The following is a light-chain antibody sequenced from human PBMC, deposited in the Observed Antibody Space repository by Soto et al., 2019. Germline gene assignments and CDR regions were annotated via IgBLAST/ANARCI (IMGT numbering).Light chain of an antibody. CDR1: QSVSSN. J-gene: IGKJ1*01. V-gene: IGKV3D-15*01. CDR2: GAS. CDR3: QQYNNWWT. Sequence: EIVMTQSPATLSVSPGERATLSCRASQSVSSNLAWYQQKPGQAPRLLIYGASIRATGIPARFSGSGSGTEFTLTISSLQSEDFAVYYCQQYNNWWTFGQGTKVESK.